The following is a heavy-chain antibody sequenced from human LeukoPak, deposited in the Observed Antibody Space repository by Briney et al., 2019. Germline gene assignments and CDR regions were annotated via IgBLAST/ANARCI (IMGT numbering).Heavy chain of an antibody. D-gene: IGHD6-13*01. V-gene: IGHV3-30*02. CDR2: IRYDGNNK. CDR1: GFTFSSYG. CDR3: AKQQLVFDY. J-gene: IGHJ4*02. Sequence: GGSLRLSCAASGFTFSSYGMHWVRQAPGKGLEWVAFIRYDGNNKYYADSVKGRFTISRDNSKNTLYLQMNSLRAEDTAVYYCAKQQLVFDYWGQGTLVTVSS.